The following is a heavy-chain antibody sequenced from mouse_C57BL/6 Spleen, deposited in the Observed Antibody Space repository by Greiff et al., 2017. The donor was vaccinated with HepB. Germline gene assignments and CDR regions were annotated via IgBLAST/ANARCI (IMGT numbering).Heavy chain of an antibody. CDR2: IYPRSGNT. D-gene: IGHD1-1*01. CDR1: GYTFTSYG. CDR3: ARENYYGSSYRYFDY. V-gene: IGHV1-81*01. J-gene: IGHJ2*01. Sequence: VQLQQSGAELARPGASVKLSCKASGYTFTSYGISWVKQRTGQGLEWIGEIYPRSGNTYYNEKFKGKATLTADKSSSTAYMELRSLTSEDSAVYFCARENYYGSSYRYFDYWGQGTTLTVSS.